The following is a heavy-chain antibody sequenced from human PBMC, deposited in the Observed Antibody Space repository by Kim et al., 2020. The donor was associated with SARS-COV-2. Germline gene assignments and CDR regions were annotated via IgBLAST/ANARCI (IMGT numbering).Heavy chain of an antibody. V-gene: IGHV3-23*01. D-gene: IGHD1-7*01. Sequence: YAKSMKGRFTISRENHKTPLNRQMNSLSAEDTAVYYCAKEKKNLRYFDSWGQGTMVTVSS. CDR3: AKEKKNLRYFDS. J-gene: IGHJ4*02.